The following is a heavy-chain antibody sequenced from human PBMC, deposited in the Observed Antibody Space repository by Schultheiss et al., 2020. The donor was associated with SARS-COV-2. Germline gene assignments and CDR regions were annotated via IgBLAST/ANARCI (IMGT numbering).Heavy chain of an antibody. CDR2: IYYSGST. J-gene: IGHJ6*02. CDR1: GGSISSYY. Sequence: SETLSLTCTVSGGSISSYYWSWIRQPPGKGLEWIGYIYYSGSTNYNPSLKSRVTISVDTSKNQFSLKLSSVTAADTAVYYCARAPRRDYYYYGMDVWGQGTTVTVSS. CDR3: ARAPRRDYYYYGMDV. V-gene: IGHV4-59*01.